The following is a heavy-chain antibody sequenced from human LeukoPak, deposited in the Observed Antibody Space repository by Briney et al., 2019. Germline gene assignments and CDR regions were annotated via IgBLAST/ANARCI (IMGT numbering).Heavy chain of an antibody. Sequence: GGSLRLSCAASGFTFSSYSMNWVRQAPGKGLEWVSSISSSSSYIYYADSVKGRFTISRDNAKNSLYLQMNSLRAEDTAVYYCAREDADLQFDYWGQGTLVTVSS. J-gene: IGHJ4*02. D-gene: IGHD5-24*01. V-gene: IGHV3-21*01. CDR3: AREDADLQFDY. CDR2: ISSSSSYI. CDR1: GFTFSSYS.